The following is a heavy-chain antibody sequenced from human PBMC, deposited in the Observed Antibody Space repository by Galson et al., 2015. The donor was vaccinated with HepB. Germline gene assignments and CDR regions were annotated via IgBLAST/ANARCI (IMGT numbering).Heavy chain of an antibody. J-gene: IGHJ6*03. V-gene: IGHV1-2*06. CDR3: ARDSDMDV. Sequence: SVKVSCKASGFMFTGYYLHWVRQVPGQRLEWMGRINPDGGATDYAQRFQDRVTLTSDTSLNTAYMELRSLRPDDTAVYFCARDSDMDVWGTGTTVIVSS. CDR2: INPDGGAT. CDR1: GFMFTGYY.